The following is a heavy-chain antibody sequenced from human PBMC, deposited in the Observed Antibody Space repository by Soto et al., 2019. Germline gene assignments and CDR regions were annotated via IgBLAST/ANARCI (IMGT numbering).Heavy chain of an antibody. J-gene: IGHJ4*02. D-gene: IGHD6-19*01. CDR3: ARDRTSGWYTNYFDY. Sequence: QVQLQESGPGLVKPSQTLSLTCTVSGGSISSGGYYWSWIRQHPGKGLEWIGYIYYSGSTYYNPSLKSRVTIXXDXSXXQFSLKLSSVTAADTAVYYCARDRTSGWYTNYFDYWGQGTLVTVSS. V-gene: IGHV4-31*03. CDR1: GGSISSGGYY. CDR2: IYYSGST.